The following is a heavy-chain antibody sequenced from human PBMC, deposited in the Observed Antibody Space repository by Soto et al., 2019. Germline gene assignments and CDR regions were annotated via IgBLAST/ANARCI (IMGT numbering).Heavy chain of an antibody. V-gene: IGHV1-69*06. CDR2: VIPFSGAA. CDR1: GGAFVNYA. J-gene: IGHJ5*02. D-gene: IGHD3-16*01. CDR3: ARDIGGGLHP. Sequence: QVQLVQSGTEVKRPGSSVKVSCKSSGGAFVNYAITWVRQAPGQGLEWMGGVIPFSGAADYAQRFQGRVILTADTSASTAYLEVSSLRGDNTAVYFCARDIGGGLHPWGQGTLVIVSS.